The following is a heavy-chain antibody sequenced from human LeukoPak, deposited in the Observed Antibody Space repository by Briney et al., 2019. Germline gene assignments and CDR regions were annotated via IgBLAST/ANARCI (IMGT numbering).Heavy chain of an antibody. J-gene: IGHJ5*02. V-gene: IGHV4-39*07. D-gene: IGHD3-22*01. CDR3: ARRWDYYDSSGYMNWFDP. CDR1: GGSISSSSYY. Sequence: SETLXLTCTVSGGSISSSSYYWGWVRQPPGKGLEWIGSIYYSGSTYYNPSLKSRVTISVDTSKNQFSLKLSSVTAADTAVYYCARRWDYYDSSGYMNWFDPWGQGTLVTVSS. CDR2: IYYSGST.